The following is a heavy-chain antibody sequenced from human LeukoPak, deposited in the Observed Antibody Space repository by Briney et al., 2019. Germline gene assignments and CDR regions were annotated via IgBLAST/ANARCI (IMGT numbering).Heavy chain of an antibody. CDR3: ASAPLGWNYGMDV. Sequence: GGSLRLSCAASGFTFSSYSMNWVRQAPGKGLEWVSSISSSSYIYYADSVKGRFTISRDNAKNSLYLQMSSLRAEDTAVYYCASAPLGWNYGMDVWGQGTTVTVSS. J-gene: IGHJ6*02. V-gene: IGHV3-21*01. CDR2: ISSSSYI. CDR1: GFTFSSYS. D-gene: IGHD6-19*01.